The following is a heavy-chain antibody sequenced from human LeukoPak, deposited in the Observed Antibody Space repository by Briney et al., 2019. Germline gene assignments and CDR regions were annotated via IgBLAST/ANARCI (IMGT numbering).Heavy chain of an antibody. D-gene: IGHD3-10*01. V-gene: IGHV1-3*01. CDR2: INAGNGNT. Sequence: ASVKVSCKASGYTFTSYAVHWVRQAPGQRLEWMGWINAGNGNTKYSQKFQGRVTITRDTSASTAYMELSSLRSEDTAVYYCARDSHYGNFDYWGQGTLVTVSS. J-gene: IGHJ4*02. CDR1: GYTFTSYA. CDR3: ARDSHYGNFDY.